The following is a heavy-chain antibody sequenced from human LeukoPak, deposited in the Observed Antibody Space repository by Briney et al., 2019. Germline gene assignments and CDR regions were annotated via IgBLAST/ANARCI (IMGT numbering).Heavy chain of an antibody. D-gene: IGHD1-26*01. J-gene: IGHJ3*02. Sequence: SQTLSLTCAISGDSVSSNTATWNWIRQSPSRGFEWLGRTYYRSKWYNDYTVSLESRITINPDTSKNQFSLQLKSVTPEDTAVYYCASGSNSLYADAFDIWGQGTMVTVSS. CDR2: TYYRSKWYN. CDR3: ASGSNSLYADAFDI. CDR1: GDSVSSNTAT. V-gene: IGHV6-1*01.